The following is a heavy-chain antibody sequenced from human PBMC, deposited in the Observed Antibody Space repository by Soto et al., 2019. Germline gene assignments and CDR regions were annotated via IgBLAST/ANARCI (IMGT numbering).Heavy chain of an antibody. J-gene: IGHJ5*02. Sequence: SETLSLTCTVSAGSISSGGYYWSCIRQHPGKGLAWIGYIYYSGSTYYNSSLKSRVSISVDTSKNQFSLQLSSVTAADTAVYYCARSIPPCGRGTLVTVSS. V-gene: IGHV4-31*03. D-gene: IGHD2-2*02. CDR2: IYYSGST. CDR1: AGSISSGGYY. CDR3: ARSIPP.